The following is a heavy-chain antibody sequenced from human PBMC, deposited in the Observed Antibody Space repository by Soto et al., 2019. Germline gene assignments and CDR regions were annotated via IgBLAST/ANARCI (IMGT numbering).Heavy chain of an antibody. J-gene: IGHJ6*02. CDR3: ARDRGFRRAPSDYDFWSGYGGMDV. CDR2: IYSGGST. CDR1: GFTVSSNY. D-gene: IGHD3-3*01. Sequence: EVQLVESGGGLIQPGGSLRLSCAASGFTVSSNYMSWVRQAPGKGLEWVSVIYSGGSTYYADSVKGRFTISRDNSKNTLYLQMNSLRAEDTAVYYCARDRGFRRAPSDYDFWSGYGGMDVWGQGTTVTVSS. V-gene: IGHV3-53*01.